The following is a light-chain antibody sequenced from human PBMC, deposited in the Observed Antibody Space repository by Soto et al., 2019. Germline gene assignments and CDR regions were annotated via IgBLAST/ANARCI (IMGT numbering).Light chain of an antibody. CDR1: QSISSW. Sequence: DIQMTQSPSILSASVEDRVTISCRDSQSISSWLAWYQQKPGKAPNLLIFDASTLETGVPSRFSGSEAETEFSLTISGLQPDDFATYYCQQYNSYPWTFGQGTKVEIK. CDR3: QQYNSYPWT. V-gene: IGKV1-5*01. J-gene: IGKJ1*01. CDR2: DAS.